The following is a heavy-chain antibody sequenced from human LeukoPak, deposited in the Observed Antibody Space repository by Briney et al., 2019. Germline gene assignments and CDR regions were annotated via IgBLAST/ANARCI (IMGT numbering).Heavy chain of an antibody. CDR1: RYTFTSYD. CDR2: MNPNSGNT. J-gene: IGHJ5*02. V-gene: IGHV1-8*01. CDR3: ARETYGDIYNWFDP. Sequence: ASVKVSCKASRYTFTSYDIHWVRQATGQGLEWMGWMNPNSGNTGFAQRFQGRVTMTRDTSTSTVYMELSSLRSEDTAVYYCARETYGDIYNWFDPWGQGTLVTVSS. D-gene: IGHD4-17*01.